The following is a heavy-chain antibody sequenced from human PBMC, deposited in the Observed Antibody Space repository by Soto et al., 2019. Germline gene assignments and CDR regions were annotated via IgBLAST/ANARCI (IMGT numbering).Heavy chain of an antibody. V-gene: IGHV4-59*08. J-gene: IGHJ4*02. CDR1: GGSVSRYY. Sequence: ASETLSLTCTVSGGSVSRYYWSWIREPPGKGLEWIGYIYYSGSTKYNPSLKSRVTMSVDTSNNQFSLKMSSVTAADTAVYYCARHSNRNYGLYYFDYWGLGALVTVSS. CDR2: IYYSGST. D-gene: IGHD4-4*01. CDR3: ARHSNRNYGLYYFDY.